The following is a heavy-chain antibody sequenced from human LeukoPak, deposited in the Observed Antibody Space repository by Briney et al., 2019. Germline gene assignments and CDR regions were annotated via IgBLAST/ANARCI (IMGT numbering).Heavy chain of an antibody. CDR2: ISWNSGSI. CDR1: GFTFDDYA. Sequence: GGPLRLSCAASGFTFDDYAMRWVRQAPGKGLEWVSGISWNSGSIGYADSVKGRFTISRDNAKNSLYLQMNSLRAEDTALYYCAKDRGATTVDYYFDYWGQGTLVTVSS. V-gene: IGHV3-9*01. J-gene: IGHJ4*02. D-gene: IGHD4-23*01. CDR3: AKDRGATTVDYYFDY.